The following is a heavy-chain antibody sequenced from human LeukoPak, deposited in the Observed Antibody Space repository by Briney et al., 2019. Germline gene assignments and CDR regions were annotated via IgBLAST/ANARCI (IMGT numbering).Heavy chain of an antibody. D-gene: IGHD4-17*01. Sequence: PSQTLSLTCTVSGGSISGSYWSWIRQPPGKGLEWIAYMYNSGSTNYNPSLKSRVTISVDTSKNQFSLKLSSLTAADTAIYYCARGIESYGDYGYWGQGILVTVSS. CDR3: ARGIESYGDYGY. CDR1: GGSISGSY. CDR2: MYNSGST. J-gene: IGHJ4*02. V-gene: IGHV4-59*01.